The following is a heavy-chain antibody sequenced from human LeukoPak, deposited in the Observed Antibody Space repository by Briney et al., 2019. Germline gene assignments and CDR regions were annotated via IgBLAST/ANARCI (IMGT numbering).Heavy chain of an antibody. CDR2: IYSGGST. CDR1: GFTVSSNY. V-gene: IGHV3-53*01. J-gene: IGHJ6*02. CDR3: ARQRASMVRGHRGYYYYGMDV. Sequence: GGSLRLSCAASGFTVSSNYMSWVRQAPGKGLEWVSVIYSGGSTYYADSVKGRFTISRDNSKNTLYLQMNSLRAEDTAVYYCARQRASMVRGHRGYYYYGMDVWGQGTTVTVSS. D-gene: IGHD3-10*01.